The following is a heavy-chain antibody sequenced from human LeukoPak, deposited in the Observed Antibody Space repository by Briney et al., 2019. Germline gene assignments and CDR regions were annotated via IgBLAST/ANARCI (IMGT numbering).Heavy chain of an antibody. Sequence: GGSLRLSCAASGFTFSSYAMSWVRQAPGKGLEWVSAISGSGGITYYADSVKGRFTISRDNSKNTLYLQMNSLRAEDTAVYYCAKRVEGLTGYRAPFDYWGQGTLVTVSS. CDR2: ISGSGGIT. CDR3: AKRVEGLTGYRAPFDY. CDR1: GFTFSSYA. J-gene: IGHJ4*02. V-gene: IGHV3-23*01. D-gene: IGHD3-9*01.